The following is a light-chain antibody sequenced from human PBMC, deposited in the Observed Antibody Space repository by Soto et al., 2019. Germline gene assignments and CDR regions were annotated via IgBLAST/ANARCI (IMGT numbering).Light chain of an antibody. CDR3: QQSYSSPQT. J-gene: IGKJ1*01. V-gene: IGKV1-39*01. CDR2: AAS. Sequence: IQMTQSPSSLSASVGDRVTITCRASQSISTYLNWYQQKLGKAPKLLIYAASSLQSGVPSRFSGIGTGTDFTLTISSLQPEDFATYFCQQSYSSPQTFGQGTKVDIK. CDR1: QSISTY.